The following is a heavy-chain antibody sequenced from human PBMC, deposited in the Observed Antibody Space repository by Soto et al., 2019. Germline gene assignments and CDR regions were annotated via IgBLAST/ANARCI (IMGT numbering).Heavy chain of an antibody. CDR2: IKQDGSEK. V-gene: IGHV3-7*03. CDR1: GFTFSSYW. J-gene: IGHJ3*02. CDR3: AEEAADAFDI. Sequence: GESLKISCAASGFTFSSYWMSWVRQAPGKGLEWVANIKQDGSEKYYVDSVKGRFTISRDNAKNSLYLQMNSLRAEDTAVYYCAEEAADAFDIWGQGTMVTVSS. D-gene: IGHD6-13*01.